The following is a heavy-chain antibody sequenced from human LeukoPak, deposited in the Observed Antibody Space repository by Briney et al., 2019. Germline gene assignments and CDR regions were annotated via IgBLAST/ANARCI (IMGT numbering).Heavy chain of an antibody. CDR3: ARPLLWWSQVGYFDY. D-gene: IGHD2-15*01. J-gene: IGHJ4*02. V-gene: IGHV1-2*02. CDR1: GYTFTGYY. CDR2: INPNSGGT. Sequence: GASVKVSCKASGYTFTGYYMHWVRQAPGQGLEWMGWINPNSGGTNYAQKFQGRVTMTRDTSISTAYMELSRLRSDDTAVYYCARPLLWWSQVGYFDYWGQGALVTVSS.